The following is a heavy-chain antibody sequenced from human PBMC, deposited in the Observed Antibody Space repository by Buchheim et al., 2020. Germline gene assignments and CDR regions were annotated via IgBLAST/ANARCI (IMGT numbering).Heavy chain of an antibody. CDR1: GYTFTSYA. Sequence: QVQLVQSGAEEKKPGASVKVSCKASGYTFTSYAMHWVRQAPGQRLEWMGWINAGNGNTKYSQKFQGRVTITRDPSASTAYMELSSLRSEDTAVYYCARDKHRSGYYLPGDYWGQGTL. D-gene: IGHD3-3*01. CDR2: INAGNGNT. V-gene: IGHV1-3*05. J-gene: IGHJ4*02. CDR3: ARDKHRSGYYLPGDY.